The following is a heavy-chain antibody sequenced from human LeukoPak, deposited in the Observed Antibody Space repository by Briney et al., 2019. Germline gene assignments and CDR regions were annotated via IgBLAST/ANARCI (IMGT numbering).Heavy chain of an antibody. CDR2: IYTSGST. V-gene: IGHV4-61*02. Sequence: SETLSLTCTVSGGSISSGSYYWSWIRQPAGKGLEWIGRIYTSGSTNYNPSLKSRVTISVDTSKNQFSLKLSSVTAADTAVYYCASGGSSGWYIYYMDVRGKGTTVTVSS. J-gene: IGHJ6*03. CDR1: GGSISSGSYY. D-gene: IGHD6-19*01. CDR3: ASGGSSGWYIYYMDV.